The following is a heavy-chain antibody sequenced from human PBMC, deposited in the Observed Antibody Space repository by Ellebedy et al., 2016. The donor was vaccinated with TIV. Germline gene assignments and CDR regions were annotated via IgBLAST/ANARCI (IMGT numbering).Heavy chain of an antibody. D-gene: IGHD2-15*01. V-gene: IGHV4-61*01. CDR3: ARNNGRIGYYDH. Sequence: SETLSLTCSVSGASVSSGSYYWSWIRQPPGKGLEWVGHVYFSGSTDYSPSFKSRVTILVDTSNNQFSLRLTSVTAADTAVYYCARNNGRIGYYDHWGQGTLVTVSS. CDR1: GASVSSGSYY. CDR2: VYFSGST. J-gene: IGHJ4*02.